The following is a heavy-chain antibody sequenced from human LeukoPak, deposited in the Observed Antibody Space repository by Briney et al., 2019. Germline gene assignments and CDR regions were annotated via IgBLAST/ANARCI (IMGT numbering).Heavy chain of an antibody. Sequence: KTGGSLRLSCAASGFTFSSYNMNWVRQAPGKGLEWVSPISTSTSFIFYADSMKDRFTISRDNAKNSLYLQMNSLRAEDTAVYYCARVSSPSSNDAFDIWGQGTMVTVSS. D-gene: IGHD2-2*01. CDR2: ISTSTSFI. J-gene: IGHJ3*02. V-gene: IGHV3-21*01. CDR3: ARVSSPSSNDAFDI. CDR1: GFTFSSYN.